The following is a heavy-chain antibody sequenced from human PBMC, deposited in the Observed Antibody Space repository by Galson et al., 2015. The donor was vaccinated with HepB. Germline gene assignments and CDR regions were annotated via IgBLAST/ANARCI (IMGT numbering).Heavy chain of an antibody. V-gene: IGHV3-11*01. CDR1: GFTFSDPY. J-gene: IGHJ6*03. D-gene: IGHD6-6*01. Sequence: SLRLSCAASGFTFSDPYMSWTRQAQGKGLEWVSYISSSGSTIYYSDSVKGRFTISRDNAKNSLYLQMNSLRAEDTAVYYCARVVQQLVSFYYYYYMDVWGKGTTVTVSS. CDR2: ISSSGSTI. CDR3: ARVVQQLVSFYYYYYMDV.